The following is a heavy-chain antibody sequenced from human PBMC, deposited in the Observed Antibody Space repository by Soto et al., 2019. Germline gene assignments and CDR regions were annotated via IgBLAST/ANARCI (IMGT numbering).Heavy chain of an antibody. CDR3: PTDPREKRFLEWLLGDGDNSAADVLDY. D-gene: IGHD3-3*01. Sequence: EVQLVESGGGLVKPGGSLRLSCAASGFTFNNAWMKWVRQAPGKGLEWVGRIKSNTDGGKEDYAAAVKGRFIISRETSKDTLYLQMNRLKAEDTAFYYCPTDPREKRFLEWLLGDGDNSAADVLDYWGHGIRVTFSS. CDR1: GFTFNNAW. CDR2: IKSNTDGGKE. J-gene: IGHJ4*01. V-gene: IGHV3-15*07.